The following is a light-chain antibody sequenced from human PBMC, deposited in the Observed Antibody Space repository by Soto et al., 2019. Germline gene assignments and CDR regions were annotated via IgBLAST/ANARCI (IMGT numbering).Light chain of an antibody. Sequence: EIVLAQSPGTLSLPPGDRATLSCRASQRVIGIYLAWYQHKAGQAPRLLIYAASTRATGIPDRFSGSGSGTDFTLTISRLEPEDFEVYFCQLYGSSPPRYTFGQGTKVDIK. V-gene: IGKV3-20*01. J-gene: IGKJ2*01. CDR2: AAS. CDR3: QLYGSSPPRYT. CDR1: QRVIGIY.